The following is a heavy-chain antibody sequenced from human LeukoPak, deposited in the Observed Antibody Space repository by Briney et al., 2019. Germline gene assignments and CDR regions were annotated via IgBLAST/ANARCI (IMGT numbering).Heavy chain of an antibody. CDR1: GFPSSTYW. D-gene: IGHD2-2*02. V-gene: IGHV3-7*01. CDR2: IKQDGSEK. J-gene: IGHJ4*02. CDR3: ATNSGGYCSTTNCYTGRFDF. Sequence: PGGSLRLSCAASGFPSSTYWMSWVRQAPGKGLEWVANIKQDGSEKYYVDSVKGRFTISRDNAKNSLYLQMNSLRVEDTAVYYCATNSGGYCSTTNCYTGRFDFWGQGTLVTVSS.